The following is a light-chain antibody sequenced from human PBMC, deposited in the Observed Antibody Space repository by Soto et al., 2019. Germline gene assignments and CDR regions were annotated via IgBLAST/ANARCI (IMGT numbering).Light chain of an antibody. CDR1: SSDVGGYNY. CDR2: GVT. CDR3: SSYTSASTLLYL. J-gene: IGLJ1*01. V-gene: IGLV2-14*01. Sequence: QSALTQPASVSGSPGQSITISCTGTSSDVGGYNYVSWYQQHPGIAPKLLIYGVTNRPSGVSPRFSGSKSGNTASLTISGLQAEDEADYHCSSYTSASTLLYLFGTGTKHTVL.